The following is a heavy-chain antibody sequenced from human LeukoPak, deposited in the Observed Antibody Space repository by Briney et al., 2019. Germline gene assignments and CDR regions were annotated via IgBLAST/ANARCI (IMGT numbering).Heavy chain of an antibody. V-gene: IGHV3-53*01. CDR1: EVTVSRKY. D-gene: IGHD3-16*02. CDR2: IYSGGST. CDR3: AKGRGYMRVYYGLDV. Sequence: PGGSLRLSCAASEVTVSRKYINWVRQAPGKGLEWVSVIYSGGSTYYADSVKGRFTISRDNSKDTLYLQMSSLRAEDTAAYYCAKGRGYMRVYYGLDVWGQGTTVTVS. J-gene: IGHJ6*02.